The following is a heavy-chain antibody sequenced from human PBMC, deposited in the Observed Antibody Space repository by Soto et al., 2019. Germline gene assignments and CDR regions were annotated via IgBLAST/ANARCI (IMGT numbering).Heavy chain of an antibody. CDR2: IIGSGGST. J-gene: IGHJ5*02. CDR1: GFTFSSYV. V-gene: IGHV3-23*01. CDR3: AKSPFDP. Sequence: GGSLRLSCAASGFTFSSYVMSWVRQAPGKGLEWVSNIIGSGGSTYYADSVKGRFTISRDNSKNTLYLQMNNLRVEDTAVYYCAKSPFDPWGQGTLVTVSS.